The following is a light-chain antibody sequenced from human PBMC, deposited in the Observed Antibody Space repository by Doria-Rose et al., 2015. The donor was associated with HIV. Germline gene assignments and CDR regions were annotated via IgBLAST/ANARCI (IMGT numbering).Light chain of an antibody. J-gene: IGKJ1*01. CDR2: DGS. Sequence: TQSPGTLSLSPGERATLSCRASQSFSSTYLAWYQQKPGQAPSLLIYDGSTRATGIPDRFSASGSGTDFTLTINGLEPEDFALYYCHQYGTSWTFG. CDR1: QSFSSTY. CDR3: HQYGTSWT. V-gene: IGKV3-20*01.